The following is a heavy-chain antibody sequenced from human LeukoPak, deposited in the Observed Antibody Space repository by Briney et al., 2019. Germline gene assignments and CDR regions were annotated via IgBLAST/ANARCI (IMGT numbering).Heavy chain of an antibody. CDR1: GFTFSSYA. V-gene: IGHV3-23*01. D-gene: IGHD3-10*01. CDR2: ISGSGGST. J-gene: IGHJ4*02. CDR3: AKDARGILLWFGELLFYSDY. Sequence: GASLRLSCAASGFTFSSYAMSWVRQAPGKGLEWVSAISGSGGSTYYADSVKGRFTISRDNSKNTLYLQMNSLRAEDTAVYYCAKDARGILLWFGELLFYSDYWGQGTLVTVSS.